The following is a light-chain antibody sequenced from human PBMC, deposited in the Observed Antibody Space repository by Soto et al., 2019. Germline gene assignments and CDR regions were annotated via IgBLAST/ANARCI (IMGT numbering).Light chain of an antibody. CDR1: ISDVSGYNF. V-gene: IGLV2-14*03. Sequence: QSVLTQPASVSGSPGQSITISCTGTISDVSGYNFVSWYQQYPGEAPKLMIYDVSNRPSGVSNRFSGSKSGNTASLTISGLQAEDEADYYCRSYTSSNTYVFGPGTKVTVL. J-gene: IGLJ1*01. CDR2: DVS. CDR3: RSYTSSNTYV.